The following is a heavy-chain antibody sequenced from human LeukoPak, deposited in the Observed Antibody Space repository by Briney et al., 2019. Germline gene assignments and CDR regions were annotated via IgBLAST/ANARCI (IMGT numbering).Heavy chain of an antibody. CDR3: ARGSISGRTTVQYFDY. J-gene: IGHJ4*02. Sequence: SETLSLTCAVYGGSFSGYYWSWIRQPPGKGLEWIGEINHSGSTNYNPSLKSRVTISVDTSKNQFSLKLSSVTAADTSLYYSARGSISGRTTVQYFDYWGQGTLVTVSS. D-gene: IGHD4-17*01. V-gene: IGHV4-34*01. CDR1: GGSFSGYY. CDR2: INHSGST.